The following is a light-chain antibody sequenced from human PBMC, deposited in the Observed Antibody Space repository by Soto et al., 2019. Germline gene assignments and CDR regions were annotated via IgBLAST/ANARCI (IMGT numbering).Light chain of an antibody. V-gene: IGKV3-20*01. J-gene: IGKJ1*01. CDR2: GAS. CDR3: QQYGSSPRT. Sequence: EILLTQSPCTLSLSPGERATLSCRASQSVSSSFVAWYQQKPGQAPRLLIYGASTRATGIPERFSGSGSGTEFTLTISRLEPEDFAVYYCQQYGSSPRTFGQGTKVDIK. CDR1: QSVSSSF.